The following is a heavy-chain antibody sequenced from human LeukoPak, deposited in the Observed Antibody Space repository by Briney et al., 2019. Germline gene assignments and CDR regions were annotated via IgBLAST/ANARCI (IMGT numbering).Heavy chain of an antibody. CDR1: GFTFSSYG. CDR3: ARSHYYDSSGSARRYYFDY. D-gene: IGHD3-22*01. J-gene: IGHJ4*02. V-gene: IGHV3-30*02. Sequence: PGGSLRLSCAASGFTFSSYGMHWVRQAPGKGLEWVAFIRYDGSNKYYADSVKGRFTISRDNAKNSLYLQMNSLRAEDTAVYYCARSHYYDSSGSARRYYFDYWGQGTLVTVSS. CDR2: IRYDGSNK.